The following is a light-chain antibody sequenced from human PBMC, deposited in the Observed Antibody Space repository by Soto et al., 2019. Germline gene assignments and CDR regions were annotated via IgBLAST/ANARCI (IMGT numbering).Light chain of an antibody. CDR1: QSVSSY. Sequence: EGVMTQSPANLYLYAGERATLSCRASQSVSSYLAWYQQKPGQAPRLLIYDASNRATGIPARFSGSGSGTDFTLTISRLEPEDFAVYYCQQRSNWWTFGQGTKVDSK. CDR2: DAS. J-gene: IGKJ1*01. V-gene: IGKV3-11*01. CDR3: QQRSNWWT.